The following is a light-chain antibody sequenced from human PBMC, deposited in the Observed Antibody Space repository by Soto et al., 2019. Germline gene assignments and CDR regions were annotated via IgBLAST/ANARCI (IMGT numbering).Light chain of an antibody. V-gene: IGLV2-14*01. Sequence: QSALAQPASVSGSPGQSITISCTGTTSDVGNYNYVSWFQQHPGKPPKLMIYEVTNWPSGVSNRFSGSKAGITASLTISGLQAEDEADYYCSSYTTNTTLVFGTGTKLTVL. J-gene: IGLJ1*01. CDR3: SSYTTNTTLV. CDR2: EVT. CDR1: TSDVGNYNY.